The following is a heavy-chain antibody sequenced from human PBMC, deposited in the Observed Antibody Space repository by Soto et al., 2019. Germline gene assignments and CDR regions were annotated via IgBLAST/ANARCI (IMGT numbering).Heavy chain of an antibody. CDR2: IDAGSGNT. D-gene: IGHD4-17*01. CDR1: GYTFTSYA. CDR3: ARDNGSAVTTFLDY. V-gene: IGHV1-3*01. J-gene: IGHJ4*02. Sequence: ASVKVSCKASGYTFTSYALHWVRQAPGQRLEWMGWIDAGSGNTKYSQKFQDRVVIARDTSASTAYMELNSLRSEDTAMYYCARDNGSAVTTFLDYWCQGSLVTVSS.